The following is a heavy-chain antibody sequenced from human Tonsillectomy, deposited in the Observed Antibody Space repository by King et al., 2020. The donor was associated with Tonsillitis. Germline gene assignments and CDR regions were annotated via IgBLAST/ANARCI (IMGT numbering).Heavy chain of an antibody. Sequence: VQLQESGPGLVKPSETLSLTCTVSGDSISIYYWSWMRRPPGKGLEWIGHISNTGSTNYNPSLRSRVTISLDTSKNQFSLKLRSVNAADTALYYCAGGSGWTSDYWGQGTRVTVSS. CDR2: ISNTGST. V-gene: IGHV4-59*01. D-gene: IGHD6-19*01. CDR1: GDSISIYY. J-gene: IGHJ4*02. CDR3: AGGSGWTSDY.